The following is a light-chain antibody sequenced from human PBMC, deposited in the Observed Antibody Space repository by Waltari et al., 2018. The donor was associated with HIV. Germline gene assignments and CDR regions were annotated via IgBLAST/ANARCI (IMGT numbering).Light chain of an antibody. CDR1: ASHVGVHS. J-gene: IGLJ2*01. CDR3: GVWDDNLRGV. V-gene: IGLV1-47*01. Sequence: QAVLTQPPSASASSGQTITISCSGGASHVGVHSVYWYHQCPGGAPKLPLYKNNQRSSGVPDRFSGSKSGTSASLTISGLRSEDEGIYFCGVWDDNLRGVFGGGTRLTV. CDR2: KNN.